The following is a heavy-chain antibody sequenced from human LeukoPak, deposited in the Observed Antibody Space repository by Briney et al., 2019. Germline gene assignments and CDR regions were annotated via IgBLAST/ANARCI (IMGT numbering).Heavy chain of an antibody. D-gene: IGHD3-22*01. CDR2: ISWNSGSI. Sequence: GGSLRLSCAASGFTFDDYAMHWVRQAPGKGLEWVSGISWNSGSIGYADSVKGRFTISRDNAKNSLYLQMNSLRAEDMALYYCAKSHYYDSSGPHGGAFDIWGQGTMVTVSS. CDR1: GFTFDDYA. CDR3: AKSHYYDSSGPHGGAFDI. V-gene: IGHV3-9*03. J-gene: IGHJ3*02.